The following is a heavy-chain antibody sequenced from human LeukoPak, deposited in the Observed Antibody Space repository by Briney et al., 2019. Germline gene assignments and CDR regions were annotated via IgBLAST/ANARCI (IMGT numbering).Heavy chain of an antibody. D-gene: IGHD6-13*01. CDR1: GFTFDDYA. J-gene: IGHJ6*02. CDR2: ISGDGGST. Sequence: PGGSLRLSCAASGFTFDDYAMHWVRQAPGKGLEWVSLISGDGGSTYYADSVKGRFTISRDNRKTSLYLRMNSLRTEDTALYYCAKDIESSWHKAYYYYGMDVWGQGTTVTVSS. V-gene: IGHV3-43*02. CDR3: AKDIESSWHKAYYYYGMDV.